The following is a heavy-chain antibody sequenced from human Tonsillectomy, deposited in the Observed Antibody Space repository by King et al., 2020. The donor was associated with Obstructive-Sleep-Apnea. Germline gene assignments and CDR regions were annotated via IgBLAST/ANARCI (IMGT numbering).Heavy chain of an antibody. J-gene: IGHJ4*02. CDR2: IFWDDDN. D-gene: IGHD3-9*01. V-gene: IGHV2-5*02. CDR1: GFSLSSTGVG. CDR3: AHSQITILDYFDY. Sequence: TLKESGPTLVKPTQTLTLTCTFSGFSLSSTGVGVGWICQSPGKALECLAVIFWDDDNRYRPSLKSRLPITKATSKNQVVLTMTSMEPVDTGTYYCAHSQITILDYFDYWGQGTLVTVSS.